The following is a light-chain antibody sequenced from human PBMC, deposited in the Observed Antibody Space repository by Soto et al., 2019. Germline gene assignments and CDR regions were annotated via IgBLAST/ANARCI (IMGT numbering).Light chain of an antibody. Sequence: QSALTQPASVSGSPGQSITISCTGTSNDIGNYDYVSWFQQHPGKAPKLMIYDVNHRPSGVSDRFSGSKSGNTASLTISGLQADDESDYYCSSYTTAGVIFGGGTNSPS. J-gene: IGLJ2*01. CDR2: DVN. CDR1: SNDIGNYDY. V-gene: IGLV2-14*03. CDR3: SSYTTAGVI.